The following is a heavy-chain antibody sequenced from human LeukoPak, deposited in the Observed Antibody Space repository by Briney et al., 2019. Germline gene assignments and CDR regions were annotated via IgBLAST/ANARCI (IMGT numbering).Heavy chain of an antibody. J-gene: IGHJ4*02. D-gene: IGHD3-22*01. CDR1: GISFSSHG. CDR2: IWYDGSNI. V-gene: IGHV3-33*01. Sequence: GTSLRLSCAASGISFSSHGMHWVRQAPGKGLEWVAVIWYDGSNIDYADSVKGRFTISRDNSKNTLYLQMNSLRAEDTALYYCARARNDYDSNGFSLLDYWGQGTLVTVSS. CDR3: ARARNDYDSNGFSLLDY.